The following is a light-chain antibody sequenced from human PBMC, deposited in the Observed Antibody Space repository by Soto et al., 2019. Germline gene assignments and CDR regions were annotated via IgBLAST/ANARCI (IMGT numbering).Light chain of an antibody. V-gene: IGLV2-14*01. CDR3: PSYSRSILPV. J-gene: IGLJ3*02. Sequence: QSALTQPASVSGSLGQSITISCTGTSSDIGGYKYVSWYQQHPGKAPKLIIFEVSNRPSGVSDRFSGSNSGNTASLTISGLQAEDEADYDCPSYSRSILPVLGGGTKLTVL. CDR1: SSDIGGYKY. CDR2: EVS.